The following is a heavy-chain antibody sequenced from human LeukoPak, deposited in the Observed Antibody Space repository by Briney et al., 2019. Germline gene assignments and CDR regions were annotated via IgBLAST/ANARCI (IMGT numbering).Heavy chain of an antibody. CDR1: GYSFTSYW. D-gene: IGHD6-13*01. CDR2: IYPGDPDT. J-gene: IGHJ6*03. Sequence: GESLKISCKGSGYSFTSYWIGWVRQMPGKGLEWMGIIYPGDPDTRYSPSFRGQVTISADKSISTAYLQWSSLKASDTAMYYCARPRIAAAGNVYYMDVWGKGTTVTVSS. V-gene: IGHV5-51*01. CDR3: ARPRIAAAGNVYYMDV.